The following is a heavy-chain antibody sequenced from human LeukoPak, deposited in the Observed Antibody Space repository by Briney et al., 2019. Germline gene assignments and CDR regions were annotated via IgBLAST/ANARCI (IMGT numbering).Heavy chain of an antibody. J-gene: IGHJ4*02. Sequence: GGSLRLSCAVSGFKVSSRYMSWVRQAPGKGLECVSVLYNGANTHYADSVKGRFTISRHNSKSTLYLQMNRLRPEDTAVYYCARSWGLLFDLWGQGTLVTVSS. CDR1: GFKVSSRY. CDR3: ARSWGLLFDL. V-gene: IGHV3-53*04. CDR2: LYNGANT. D-gene: IGHD3-16*01.